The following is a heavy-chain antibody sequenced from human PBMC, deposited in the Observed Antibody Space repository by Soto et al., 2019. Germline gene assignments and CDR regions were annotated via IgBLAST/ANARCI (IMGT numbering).Heavy chain of an antibody. D-gene: IGHD3-10*01. V-gene: IGHV1-69*13. J-gene: IGHJ6*02. CDR1: GGTFSSYA. Sequence: GASVQVSCKASGGTFSSYAISWVRQAPGQGLEWKGGIIPIFGTANYAQKFQGRVTITADESTSTAYMELSSLRSEDTAVYYCARVWEVRRVIDDYYYYGMDVWGQGTTVTVSS. CDR3: ARVWEVRRVIDDYYYYGMDV. CDR2: IIPIFGTA.